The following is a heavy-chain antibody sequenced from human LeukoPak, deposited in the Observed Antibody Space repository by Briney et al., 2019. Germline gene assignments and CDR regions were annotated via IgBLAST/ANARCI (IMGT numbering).Heavy chain of an antibody. D-gene: IGHD3-16*01. CDR1: GFTFGSSG. V-gene: IGHV3-23*01. J-gene: IGHJ4*02. CDR2: ITASAGTT. Sequence: GGSLRLSCAASGFTFGSSGMSWLRQAPGKGLEWVSGITASAGTTYYADSVKGRFTISRDNSKNTLYLQMNSLRAEDTAVYYCAKDGVVTITFEYWGQGTLVTVSS. CDR3: AKDGVVTITFEY.